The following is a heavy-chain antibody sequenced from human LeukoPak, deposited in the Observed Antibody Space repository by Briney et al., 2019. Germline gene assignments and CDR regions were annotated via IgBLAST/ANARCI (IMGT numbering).Heavy chain of an antibody. CDR1: GGTFSSYA. D-gene: IGHD2-8*01. J-gene: IGHJ3*02. V-gene: IGHV1-69*06. Sequence: SVKVSCKASGGTFSSYAISWVRQAPGQGLEWMGGIIPIFGTANYAQKFQGRVTITADKSTSTAYMELSSLRSEDTAVYYCASEYRTNGVCSKTFDIWGQGTMVTVSS. CDR2: IIPIFGTA. CDR3: ASEYRTNGVCSKTFDI.